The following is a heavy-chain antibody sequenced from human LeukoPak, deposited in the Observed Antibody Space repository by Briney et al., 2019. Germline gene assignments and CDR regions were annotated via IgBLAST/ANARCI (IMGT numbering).Heavy chain of an antibody. CDR1: GYSFTNYW. V-gene: IGHV5-51*01. CDR3: ARQSHGYYFDY. J-gene: IGHJ4*02. CDR2: IYPGDSDT. Sequence: GESLKISCKGSGYSFTNYWIGWVRQMPGKGLEGMGIIYPGDSDTRYSPSFQGQVTISVDKSVSTAYLQWSSLKASDTAMYYCARQSHGYYFDYWGQGTLVTVSS.